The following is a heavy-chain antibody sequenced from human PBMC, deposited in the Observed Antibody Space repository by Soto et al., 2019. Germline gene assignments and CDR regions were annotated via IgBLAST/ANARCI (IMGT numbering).Heavy chain of an antibody. V-gene: IGHV1-18*01. J-gene: IGHJ4*02. Sequence: QFQLVQSVAEVKKPGASVKVSGKASHYSFTSSGISWVRQAPGQGLEWVGWISGYNGNTNYAQRLQGRVTMTADTPKSTGYKELRSLRSDDTAVYYCSTSSVAGTAFDSWGQVNLVTVSS. CDR2: ISGYNGNT. CDR1: HYSFTSSG. D-gene: IGHD6-19*01. CDR3: STSSVAGTAFDS.